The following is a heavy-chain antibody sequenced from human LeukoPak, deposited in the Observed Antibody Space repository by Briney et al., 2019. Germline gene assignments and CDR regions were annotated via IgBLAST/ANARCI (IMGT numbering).Heavy chain of an antibody. CDR3: ARGLVSYYDSSGYSDYYYGMDV. D-gene: IGHD3-22*01. CDR2: ISYDGSNK. V-gene: IGHV3-30*03. CDR1: GFTFSSYG. Sequence: GGSLRLSCAASGFTFSSYGMHWVRQAPGKGLEWVAVISYDGSNKYYADSVKGRFTISRDNSKNTLYLQMNSLRAEDTAVYYCARGLVSYYDSSGYSDYYYGMDVWGQGTTVTVSS. J-gene: IGHJ6*02.